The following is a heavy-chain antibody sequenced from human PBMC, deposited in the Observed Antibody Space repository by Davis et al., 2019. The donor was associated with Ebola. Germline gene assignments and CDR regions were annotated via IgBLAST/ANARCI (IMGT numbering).Heavy chain of an antibody. Sequence: GESLKISCQDSGYSFTTSWIAWVRQMPGKGLEWMGIIYPGDSDTRYSPSFQGQVTISVDKSINTAYLQWSSLKASDTAMYYCARSPYDSSGHYYWDFDLWGRGTLVTVSS. CDR1: GYSFTTSW. CDR2: IYPGDSDT. J-gene: IGHJ2*01. CDR3: ARSPYDSSGHYYWDFDL. V-gene: IGHV5-51*01. D-gene: IGHD3-22*01.